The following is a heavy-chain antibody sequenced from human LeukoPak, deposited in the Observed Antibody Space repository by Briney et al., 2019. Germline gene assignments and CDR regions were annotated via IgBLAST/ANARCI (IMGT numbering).Heavy chain of an antibody. D-gene: IGHD3-3*01. J-gene: IGHJ4*02. V-gene: IGHV3-9*01. CDR1: GFTVSSNY. CDR3: ARGRDYDFWSGYFDY. CDR2: ISWNSGSI. Sequence: GGSLRLSCAASGFTVSSNYTSWVRQAPGKGLEWVSGISWNSGSIGYAASVKGRFTISRDNAKNSLYLQMNSLRAEDTALYYCARGRDYDFWSGYFDYWGQGTLVTVSS.